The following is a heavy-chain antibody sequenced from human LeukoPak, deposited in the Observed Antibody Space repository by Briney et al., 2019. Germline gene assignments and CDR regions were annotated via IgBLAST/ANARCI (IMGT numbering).Heavy chain of an antibody. CDR2: IYYSGST. V-gene: IGHV4-39*07. CDR3: ARVGDSSGYYYSFDY. J-gene: IGHJ4*02. D-gene: IGHD3-22*01. Sequence: PSETLSLTCTVSGGSISSSSYYWGWIRQPPGKGLEWIGSIYYSGSTYYNPSLKSRVTISVDTSKNQFSLKLSSVTAADTAVYYCARVGDSSGYYYSFDYWGQGTLVTVSS. CDR1: GGSISSSSYY.